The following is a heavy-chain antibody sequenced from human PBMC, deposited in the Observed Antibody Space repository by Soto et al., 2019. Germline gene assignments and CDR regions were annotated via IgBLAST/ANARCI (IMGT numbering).Heavy chain of an antibody. D-gene: IGHD4-17*01. Sequence: GGSLSLSCAASGFPFSSYGMHWVRQAPGKGLEWVAVIWYDGSNKYYADSVKGRFTISRDNSKNTLYLQMNSLRAEDTAVYYCARDDAAARTWSVTTRGPVDYWGQGTLVTVSS. CDR1: GFPFSSYG. CDR2: IWYDGSNK. J-gene: IGHJ4*02. CDR3: ARDDAAARTWSVTTRGPVDY. V-gene: IGHV3-33*01.